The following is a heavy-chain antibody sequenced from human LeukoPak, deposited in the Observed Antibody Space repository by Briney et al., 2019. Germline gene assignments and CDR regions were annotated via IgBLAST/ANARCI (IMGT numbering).Heavy chain of an antibody. J-gene: IGHJ5*02. CDR3: ARLYPFHTAPRVWFDP. CDR1: GGSISGYH. CDR2: IYYSGSS. D-gene: IGHD5-18*01. Sequence: NPSETLSLTCNVSGGSISGYHWSWIRQPPGKGLEWLGYIYYSGSSNYNPSLKSRVTISVDTSKNQFSLKLSSVTAADTAVYYCARLYPFHTAPRVWFDPWGQGTLVTVSS. V-gene: IGHV4-59*08.